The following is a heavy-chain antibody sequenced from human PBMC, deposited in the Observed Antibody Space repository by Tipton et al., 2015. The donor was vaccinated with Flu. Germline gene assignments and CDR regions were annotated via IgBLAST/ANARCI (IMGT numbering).Heavy chain of an antibody. CDR3: ALGHSYGYVFHY. CDR2: IKQDGSEK. D-gene: IGHD5-18*01. CDR1: GFTFSNYW. Sequence: GSLRLSCAASGFTFSNYWINWVRQAPGKGLEWVANIKQDGSEKYYVDSVKGRFTISRDNAKNSLYLQMNSLRAEDTAVYYCALGHSYGYVFHYWGQGTLVTVSS. V-gene: IGHV3-7*01. J-gene: IGHJ4*02.